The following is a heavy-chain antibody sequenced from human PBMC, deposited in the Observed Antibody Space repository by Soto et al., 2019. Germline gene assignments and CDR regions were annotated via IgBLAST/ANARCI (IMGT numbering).Heavy chain of an antibody. CDR3: ARGGGWIGSYYYYYGMDV. Sequence: GSVKVSCKASGYTFTSYYMHWVRQAPGQGLEWMGIINPSGGSTSYAQKFQGRVTMTRDTSTSTVYMELSSLRSEDTAVYYCARGGGWIGSYYYYYGMDVWGQGTTVTVSS. V-gene: IGHV1-46*01. CDR2: INPSGGST. CDR1: GYTFTSYY. J-gene: IGHJ6*02. D-gene: IGHD3-10*01.